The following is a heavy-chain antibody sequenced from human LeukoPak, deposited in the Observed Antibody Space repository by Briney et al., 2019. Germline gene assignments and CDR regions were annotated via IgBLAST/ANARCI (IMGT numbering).Heavy chain of an antibody. V-gene: IGHV3-53*01. CDR2: IYSGGST. CDR1: GFTVSSNH. J-gene: IGHJ4*02. CDR3: ARLYGSGSYYKFPFLDY. D-gene: IGHD3-10*01. Sequence: GGSLRLSCAASGFTVSSNHMSWVRQAPGKGLEWVSVIYSGGSTYYADSVKGRFTISRDNSKNTLYLQMNSLRAEDTAVYYCARLYGSGSYYKFPFLDYWGQGTLVTVSS.